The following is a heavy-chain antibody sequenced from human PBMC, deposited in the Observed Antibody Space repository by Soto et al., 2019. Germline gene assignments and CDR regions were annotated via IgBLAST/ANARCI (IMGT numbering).Heavy chain of an antibody. D-gene: IGHD3-3*01. CDR1: GFSLTTSGVG. V-gene: IGHV2-5*02. Sequence: QITLNESGPTVVKPAETLTLTCTFSGFSLTTSGVGVGWIRQSPGKAPEWLALIYWDDDKRYSASLKSRLTITKATSKKLVVLTMASVDPADTATYYCAHRILRTVFGLVTTTAIYFDFWGQGTPVVVSS. CDR2: IYWDDDK. J-gene: IGHJ4*02. CDR3: AHRILRTVFGLVTTTAIYFDF.